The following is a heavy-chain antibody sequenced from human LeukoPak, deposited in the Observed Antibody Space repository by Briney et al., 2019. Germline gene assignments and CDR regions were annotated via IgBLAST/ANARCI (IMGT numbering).Heavy chain of an antibody. J-gene: IGHJ5*02. V-gene: IGHV4-59*08. CDR2: IHYSGST. CDR1: RGSISGYY. CDR3: ARLLYYGSGSYYNWFDP. D-gene: IGHD3-10*01. Sequence: SETLSLTCSVSRGSISGYYCSWIRQPPGKGLEWIGYIHYSGSTNYNPSLKSRVTISVDTSKNQFSLKLSSVTAADTAMYYCARLLYYGSGSYYNWFDPWGQGTLVTVSS.